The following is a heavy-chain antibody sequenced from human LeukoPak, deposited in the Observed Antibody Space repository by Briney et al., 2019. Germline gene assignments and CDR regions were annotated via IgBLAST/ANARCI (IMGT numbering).Heavy chain of an antibody. CDR1: GYTFTGYY. J-gene: IGHJ3*02. Sequence: ASVKVSCKASGYTFTGYYMHWVRQAPGQGLEWMGRINPNSGGTNYAQKFQGRVTMTRDTSISTAYMELSRLRSDDTAVYYCARADSGYYVRGAFDIWGQGTMVTVSS. D-gene: IGHD3-22*01. V-gene: IGHV1-2*06. CDR3: ARADSGYYVRGAFDI. CDR2: INPNSGGT.